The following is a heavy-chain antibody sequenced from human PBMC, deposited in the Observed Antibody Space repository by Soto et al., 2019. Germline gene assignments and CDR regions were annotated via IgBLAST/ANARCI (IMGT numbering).Heavy chain of an antibody. J-gene: IGHJ4*02. V-gene: IGHV4-59*01. D-gene: IGHD6-13*01. CDR2: IYYSGST. Sequence: SETLSLTCTVSGGSISSYYWSWIRQPPGKGLEWIGYIYYSGSTNYNPSLKSRVTISVDTSKNQFSLKLSSVTAADTAVYYCARAGVAAAGLPLFDYWGQGTLVTVSS. CDR3: ARAGVAAAGLPLFDY. CDR1: GGSISSYY.